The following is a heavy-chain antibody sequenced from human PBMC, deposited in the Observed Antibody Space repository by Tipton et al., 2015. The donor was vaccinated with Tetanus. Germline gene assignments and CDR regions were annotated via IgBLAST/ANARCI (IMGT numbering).Heavy chain of an antibody. CDR3: ARSGGRRYAFDI. CDR1: GVSISSYY. Sequence: TLSLTCAVSGVSISSYYWSWVRQPPGKGLEWLGYVFYSGSTDLNPSLKSRVTISVDTSNNLFSLKLTSVTTADTAVYYCARSGGRRYAFDIWGQGTMVTVSS. J-gene: IGHJ3*02. V-gene: IGHV4-59*01. CDR2: VFYSGST. D-gene: IGHD3-16*01.